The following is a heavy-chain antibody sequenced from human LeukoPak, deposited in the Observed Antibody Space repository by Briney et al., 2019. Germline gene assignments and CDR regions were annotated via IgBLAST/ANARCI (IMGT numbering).Heavy chain of an antibody. CDR3: ARDLAVVTPSAFDI. CDR1: GGTFSSYA. CDR2: IIPILGIA. J-gene: IGHJ3*02. D-gene: IGHD4-23*01. Sequence: SVKVSCKASGGTFSSYAISWVRQAPGQGLEWMGRIIPILGIANYAQKFQGRVTITADKSTSTAYMELSSLRSEDTAVYYCARDLAVVTPSAFDIWGQGTMVTVSS. V-gene: IGHV1-69*04.